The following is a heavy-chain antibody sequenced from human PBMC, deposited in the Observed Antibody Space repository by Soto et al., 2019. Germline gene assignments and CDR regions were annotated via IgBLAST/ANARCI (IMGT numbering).Heavy chain of an antibody. CDR2: ISYDGSNK. CDR1: GFTFSSYG. Sequence: PGGSLRLSCAASGFTFSSYGMHWVRQAPGKGLEWVAVISYDGSNKYYADSVKGRFTISRDNSKNTLYLQMNSLRAEDTAVYYCAKDLRLWFGESPFDPWGQGTLVTVSS. V-gene: IGHV3-30*18. CDR3: AKDLRLWFGESPFDP. D-gene: IGHD3-10*01. J-gene: IGHJ5*02.